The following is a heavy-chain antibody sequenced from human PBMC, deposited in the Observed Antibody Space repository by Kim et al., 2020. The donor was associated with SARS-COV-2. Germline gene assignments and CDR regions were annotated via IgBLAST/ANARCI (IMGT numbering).Heavy chain of an antibody. V-gene: IGHV1-69*13. CDR3: ARYASYGGFDF. CDR2: VLPSSGSA. D-gene: IGHD2-15*01. J-gene: IGHJ4*02. Sequence: SVKVSCKASGDTFSSYAIVWIRQAPGQGLEWMGGVLPSSGSAVSAQNYQGRVSISADESTSTVYMELNSLIFEDTAVYFCARYASYGGFDFWGQGTLVTVSS. CDR1: GDTFSSYA.